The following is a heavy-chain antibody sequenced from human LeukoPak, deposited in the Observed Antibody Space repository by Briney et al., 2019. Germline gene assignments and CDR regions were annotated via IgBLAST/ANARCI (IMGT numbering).Heavy chain of an antibody. V-gene: IGHV3-23*01. CDR2: IIDSGIST. CDR3: AKGSRGNYDY. CDR1: GFIFNSYA. Sequence: GGSLRLSCAVSGFIFNSYAMAWVRQAPEKGLEWVSSIIDSGISTYYADSVKGRFTISRDNSKNTLYLQMNSLRAEDTAVYYCAKGSRGNYDYWGQGTLVTVSS. J-gene: IGHJ4*02. D-gene: IGHD1-26*01.